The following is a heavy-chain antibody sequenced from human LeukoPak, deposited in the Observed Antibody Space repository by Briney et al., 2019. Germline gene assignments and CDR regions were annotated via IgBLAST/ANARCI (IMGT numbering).Heavy chain of an antibody. Sequence: GGSLRLSCEASGFIFSNYDMHWVRQAPGKGLDWVAFIRYDGDNEHYADSVKGRFTISRDNSKNTLYLQMNSLRVEDTALYYCVKDSYGYDSWGQGTLVTVSP. D-gene: IGHD3-16*01. CDR3: VKDSYGYDS. V-gene: IGHV3-30*02. CDR2: IRYDGDNE. CDR1: GFIFSNYD. J-gene: IGHJ4*02.